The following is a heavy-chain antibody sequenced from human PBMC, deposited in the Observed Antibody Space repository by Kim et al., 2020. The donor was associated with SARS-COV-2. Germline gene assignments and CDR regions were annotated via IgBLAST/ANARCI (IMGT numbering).Heavy chain of an antibody. D-gene: IGHD2-2*01. J-gene: IGHJ4*02. CDR1: GGSISNYY. V-gene: IGHV4-59*13. CDR2: IYYSGNT. CDR3: ARSSTSGNRYFDY. Sequence: SETLSLTCTVSGGSISNYYWSWIRQPPGKGLEWIGYIYYSGNTTYNPSLKSRVPISVDTSNNKCSLELSSVTAADTALYYCARSSTSGNRYFDYWGVGALGTVSP.